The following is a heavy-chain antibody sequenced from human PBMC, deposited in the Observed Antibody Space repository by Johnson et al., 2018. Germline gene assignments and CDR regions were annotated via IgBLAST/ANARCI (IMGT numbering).Heavy chain of an antibody. D-gene: IGHD5-18*01. J-gene: IGHJ6*03. CDR3: AKAGYISWDYMDG. Sequence: QVQLVQSGGGVVQPGRSLRLSCAASGFTFSSYGMHWVRQAPGKGLEWVAVISYDGSNKYYADSVKGRFPISRDNSKNTLYLQMNSRRAEDTAVYYCAKAGYISWDYMDGWGKGTTVTVSS. CDR1: GFTFSSYG. V-gene: IGHV3-30*18. CDR2: ISYDGSNK.